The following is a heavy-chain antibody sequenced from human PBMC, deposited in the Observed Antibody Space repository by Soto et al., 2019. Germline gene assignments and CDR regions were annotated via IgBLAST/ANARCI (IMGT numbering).Heavy chain of an antibody. V-gene: IGHV5-10-1*03. J-gene: IGHJ4*02. Sequence: EVRLVQSGAEVKKPGESLRISCQGSGYSFPNYWITWVRQMPGKGPEGMGRIDPSDSYTDYSPSFQGHVTMSADKSIGAAFLQWTSLKASDTATYYCARLLSSGSYGDIDSWGQGTQVIVTS. CDR2: IDPSDSYT. CDR3: ARLLSSGSYGDIDS. CDR1: GYSFPNYW. D-gene: IGHD1-26*01.